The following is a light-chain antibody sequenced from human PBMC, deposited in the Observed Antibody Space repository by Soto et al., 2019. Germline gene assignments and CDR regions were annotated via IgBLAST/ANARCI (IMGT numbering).Light chain of an antibody. CDR1: SSNIGTYY. J-gene: IGLJ1*01. CDR3: ATWDDRLCSYV. Sequence: QSVLTQPPSASGTPGQRVTISCSGSSSNIGTYYVDWYQQLPGTAPKLLIHRNGQRPSGVPDRFSGSKSGTSASLAISGLRSEDEADYSCATWDDRLCSYVIGAGTKLTVL. V-gene: IGLV1-47*01. CDR2: RNG.